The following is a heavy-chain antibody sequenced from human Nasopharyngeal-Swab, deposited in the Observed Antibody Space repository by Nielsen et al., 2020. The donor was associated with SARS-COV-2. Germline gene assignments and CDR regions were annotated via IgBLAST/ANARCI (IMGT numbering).Heavy chain of an antibody. Sequence: GESLKISCVASGFTFSSYALSWVRQAPGKGLEYISGGGGRTYYADSVKGRFTISRDNSKNTVYPQMNSLRAEDTAVYYCAKERRATIFGAVDAFDIWGQGTMVTVSP. CDR2: ISGGGGRT. CDR1: GFTFSSYA. D-gene: IGHD3-3*01. J-gene: IGHJ3*02. V-gene: IGHV3-23*01. CDR3: AKERRATIFGAVDAFDI.